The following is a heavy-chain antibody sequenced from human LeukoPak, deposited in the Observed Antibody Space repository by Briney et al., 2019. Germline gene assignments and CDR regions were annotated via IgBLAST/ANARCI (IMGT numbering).Heavy chain of an antibody. CDR1: GFTFDDYT. Sequence: GGSLRLSCAASGFTFDDYTMHWVRQAPGKGLEWVSLISWDGGSTYYADSVKGRFTISRDNSKNSLYLQMNSLRTEDTALYYCAKDTSTVTTTGPFDYWGQGTLVTVSS. CDR2: ISWDGGST. J-gene: IGHJ4*02. D-gene: IGHD4-11*01. CDR3: AKDTSTVTTTGPFDY. V-gene: IGHV3-43*01.